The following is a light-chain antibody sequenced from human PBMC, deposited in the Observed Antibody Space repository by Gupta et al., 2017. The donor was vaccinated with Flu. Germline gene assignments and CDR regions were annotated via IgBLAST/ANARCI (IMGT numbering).Light chain of an antibody. J-gene: IGLJ2*01. CDR2: SNN. Sequence: QSELTQTPSASGTPGERVTICCSGSSCNIGSNTVNWYQQLPGTAPQLLIYSNNQRPPGVPDRFSGSKSGTSASLAISGLQSEDEADYYCAAWDDSLNVVVFGGGTKLTVL. CDR1: SCNIGSNT. CDR3: AAWDDSLNVVV. V-gene: IGLV1-44*01.